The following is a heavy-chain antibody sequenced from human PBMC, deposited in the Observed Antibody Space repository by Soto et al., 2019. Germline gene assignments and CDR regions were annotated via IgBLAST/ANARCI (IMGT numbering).Heavy chain of an antibody. CDR3: ARGRMVRGVLWFDP. CDR1: GFTFSSYA. J-gene: IGHJ5*02. Sequence: GGSLRLSCAASGFTFSSYAMHWVRQAPGKGLEWVAVISYDGSNKYYADSVKGRFTISRDNSKNTLYLQMNSLRAEDTAVYYCARGRMVRGVLWFDPWGQGTLVTVSS. D-gene: IGHD3-10*01. V-gene: IGHV3-30-3*01. CDR2: ISYDGSNK.